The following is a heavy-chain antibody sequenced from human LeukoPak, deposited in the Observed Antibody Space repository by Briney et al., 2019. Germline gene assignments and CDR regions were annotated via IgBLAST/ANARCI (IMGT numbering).Heavy chain of an antibody. CDR2: ISSSGSTI. CDR3: AGEQQLGNDAFDI. V-gene: IGHV3-11*04. D-gene: IGHD6-13*01. J-gene: IGHJ3*02. CDR1: GFTFSDYY. Sequence: PGGSLRLSCAASGFTFSDYYMSWIRQAPGKGLEWVSYISSSGSTIYYADSVKGRFTTSRDNAKNSLYLQMNSLRAEDTAVYYCAGEQQLGNDAFDIWGQGTMVTVSS.